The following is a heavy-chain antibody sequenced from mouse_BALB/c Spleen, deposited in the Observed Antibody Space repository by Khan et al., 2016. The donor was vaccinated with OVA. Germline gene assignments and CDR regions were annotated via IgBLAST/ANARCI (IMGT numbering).Heavy chain of an antibody. D-gene: IGHD1-1*01. CDR1: GYLFTGYY. CDR2: VNPNNGGT. V-gene: IGHV1-18*01. J-gene: IGHJ3*01. Sequence: VQLQQSGPDLVKPGASVKISCKTSGYLFTGYYIHWVKQSQGKSLEWIGRVNPNNGGTTYNQKFKGKAILTVETSSSTAYMELRSLTSEDSAVYYCGRISIITVEGFAYWGQGTLVTVSA. CDR3: GRISIITVEGFAY.